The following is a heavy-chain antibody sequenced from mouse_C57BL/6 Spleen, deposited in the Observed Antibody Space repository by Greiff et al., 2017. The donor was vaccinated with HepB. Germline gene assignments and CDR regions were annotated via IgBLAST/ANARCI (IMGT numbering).Heavy chain of an antibody. J-gene: IGHJ2*01. D-gene: IGHD4-1*01. CDR2: ISDGGSYT. CDR3: ARKLTGAYFDY. Sequence: EVKLVESGGGLVKPGGSLKLSCAASGFTFSSYAMSWVRQTPEKRLEWVATISDGGSYTYYPDNVKGRFTISRDNAKNNLYLPMSHLKSEDTAMYYCARKLTGAYFDYWGQGTTLTVSS. CDR1: GFTFSSYA. V-gene: IGHV5-4*03.